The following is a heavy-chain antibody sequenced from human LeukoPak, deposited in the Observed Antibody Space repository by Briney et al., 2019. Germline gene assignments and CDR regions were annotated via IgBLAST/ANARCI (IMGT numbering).Heavy chain of an antibody. J-gene: IGHJ3*02. Sequence: SQTLSLTCTVSGGSISSGDYYWSWNRQPPGKGLVWIGYIYYSGSTYYNPSLKSRVTISVDTSKNQFSLKLSSVTAADTAVYYCASATYYDILTGYYKPPDAFDIWGQGTMVTVSS. CDR2: IYYSGST. V-gene: IGHV4-30-4*01. CDR1: GGSISSGDYY. CDR3: ASATYYDILTGYYKPPDAFDI. D-gene: IGHD3-9*01.